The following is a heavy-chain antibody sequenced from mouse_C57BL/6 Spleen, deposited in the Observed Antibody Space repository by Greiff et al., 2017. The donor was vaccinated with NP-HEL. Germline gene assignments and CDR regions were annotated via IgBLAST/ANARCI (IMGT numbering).Heavy chain of an antibody. CDR2: IDPETGGT. CDR3: TRPVPFAY. Sequence: VQLQESGAELVRPGASVTLSCKASGYTFTDYEMHWVKQTPVHGLEWIGAIDPETGGTAYNQKFKGKAILTADKSSRTAYMELRSLTSEDSAVYYCTRPVPFAYWGQGTLVTVSA. V-gene: IGHV1-15*01. CDR1: GYTFTDYE. J-gene: IGHJ3*01.